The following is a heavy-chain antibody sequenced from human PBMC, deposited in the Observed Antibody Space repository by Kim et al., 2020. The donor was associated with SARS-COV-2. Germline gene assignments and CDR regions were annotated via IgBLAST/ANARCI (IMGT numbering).Heavy chain of an antibody. V-gene: IGHV3-33*01. CDR3: ARDEAWFGESGMDV. Sequence: GGSLRLSCAASGFTFSSYGMHWVRQAPGKGLEWVAVIWYDGSNKYYADSVKGRFTISRDNSKNTLYLQMNSLRAEDTAVYYCARDEAWFGESGMDVWGQGTTVTVSS. CDR2: IWYDGSNK. J-gene: IGHJ6*02. CDR1: GFTFSSYG. D-gene: IGHD3-10*01.